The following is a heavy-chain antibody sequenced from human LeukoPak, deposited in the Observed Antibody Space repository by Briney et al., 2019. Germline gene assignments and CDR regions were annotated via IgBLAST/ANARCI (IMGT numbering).Heavy chain of an antibody. CDR1: GGSISSSSYY. CDR2: MYYSGST. D-gene: IGHD6-13*01. Sequence: SETLSLTCSVSGGSISSSSYYWGWIRQPPGKGLEWIGSMYYSGSTNYNPSLKSRVTISVDTSKSQFSLKLSSVTAADTAVYYCARDHSTETGIAGHGFDYWGQGTLVTVSS. V-gene: IGHV4-39*02. CDR3: ARDHSTETGIAGHGFDY. J-gene: IGHJ4*02.